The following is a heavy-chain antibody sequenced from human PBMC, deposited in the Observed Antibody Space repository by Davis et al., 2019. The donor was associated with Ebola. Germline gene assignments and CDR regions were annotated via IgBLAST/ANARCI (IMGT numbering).Heavy chain of an antibody. CDR1: GGSFSGYY. CDR2: INHSGST. D-gene: IGHD3-9*01. V-gene: IGHV4-34*01. Sequence: SETLSLTCAVYGGSFSGYYWSWIRQPPGKGLEWIGEINHSGSTNYNPSLKSRVTISVDTSKNQFSLKLSSVTAADTAVYYCARGRDIYPRRHYYYGMDVWGQGTTVTVSS. CDR3: ARGRDIYPRRHYYYGMDV. J-gene: IGHJ6*02.